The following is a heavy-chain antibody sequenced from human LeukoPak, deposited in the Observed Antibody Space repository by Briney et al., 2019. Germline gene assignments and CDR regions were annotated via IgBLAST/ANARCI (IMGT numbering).Heavy chain of an antibody. CDR2: ISSSSTI. J-gene: IGHJ3*02. CDR1: GFTFSNYS. D-gene: IGHD2-2*01. V-gene: IGHV3-48*01. Sequence: GGSLRLSCAASGFTFSNYSMNWVRQAPGQGLEWVSYISSSSTIYYSDSVKGRFTISRDNSKNSLYLQMNSLRAEDTAVYYCARGGVVVPADDAFDIWGQGTMVTVSS. CDR3: ARGGVVVPADDAFDI.